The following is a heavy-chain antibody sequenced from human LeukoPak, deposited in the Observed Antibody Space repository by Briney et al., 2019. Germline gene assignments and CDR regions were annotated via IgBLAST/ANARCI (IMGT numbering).Heavy chain of an antibody. V-gene: IGHV3-30*18. CDR3: AKDFSGKWSVDH. CDR2: ISYDGSDK. CDR1: GFTFSRNG. Sequence: GGSLRLSCAASGFTFSRNGMQWVRQAPGKGLEGVAVISYDGSDKYYADSVKGRFTISRDNSKNTLYLQMNSLRTEDTAVYYCAKDFSGKWSVDHWGQGTLVTVSS. D-gene: IGHD2-15*01. J-gene: IGHJ4*02.